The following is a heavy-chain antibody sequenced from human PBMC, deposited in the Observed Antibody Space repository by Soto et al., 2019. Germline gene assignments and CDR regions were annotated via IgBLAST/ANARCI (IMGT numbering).Heavy chain of an antibody. D-gene: IGHD2-2*01. V-gene: IGHV3-21*01. J-gene: IGHJ4*02. CDR1: GFSFSSYS. CDR2: ISSSSSYI. Sequence: EVQLVESGGGLVKPGGSLRLSCAASGFSFSSYSMNWVRQAPGKGLEWVSSISSSSSYIYYADSVKGRFTISRDNAKNSLYLQMNSLRAEDTAVYYCARVGWCSGTSCYAIDYWGQGTLVTVSS. CDR3: ARVGWCSGTSCYAIDY.